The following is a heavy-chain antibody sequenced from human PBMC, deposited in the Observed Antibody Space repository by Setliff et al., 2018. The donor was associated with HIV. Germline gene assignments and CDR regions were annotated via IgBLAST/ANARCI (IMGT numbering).Heavy chain of an antibody. J-gene: IGHJ6*02. V-gene: IGHV3-11*04. Sequence: GGSLRLSCAASGFTFSDYYMSWIRQAPGKGLEWISYISNSDNATYYADSVEGRFTISRDNAKNSLYLQMNSLRAEDTAVYHCARGHYFKDVWGQGTTVTVSS. CDR2: ISNSDNAT. CDR3: ARGHYFKDV. D-gene: IGHD3-22*01. CDR1: GFTFSDYY.